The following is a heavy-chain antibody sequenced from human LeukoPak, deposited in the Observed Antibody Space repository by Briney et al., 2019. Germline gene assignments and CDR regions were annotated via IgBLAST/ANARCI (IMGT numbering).Heavy chain of an antibody. J-gene: IGHJ4*02. CDR1: GFTFSSYA. D-gene: IGHD1-26*01. CDR3: AKPWSSGSCPDY. CDR2: ISGSGGST. Sequence: PGGSLRLSCAASGFTFSSYAMSWVRQAPGKGLEWVSGISGSGGSTYYADSVKGRFTISRDNSKNTLYLQMNSLRAEDTAVYYCAKPWSSGSCPDYWGQGTLVTVSS. V-gene: IGHV3-23*01.